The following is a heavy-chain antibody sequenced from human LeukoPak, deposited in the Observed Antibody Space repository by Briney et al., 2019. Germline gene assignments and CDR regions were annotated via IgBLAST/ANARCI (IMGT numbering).Heavy chain of an antibody. CDR1: GGSISNCY. CDR3: ARGIGSGYYYPFDY. V-gene: IGHV4-59*01. J-gene: IGHJ4*02. D-gene: IGHD3-22*01. Sequence: SETLSLTCTVSGGSISNCYWSWIRQPPGKGLDWIGYIYYSGSTNYNPSLKSRVTISVDTAKNQFSLKLSSVTAADTAVYYCARGIGSGYYYPFDYWGQGTLVTVSP. CDR2: IYYSGST.